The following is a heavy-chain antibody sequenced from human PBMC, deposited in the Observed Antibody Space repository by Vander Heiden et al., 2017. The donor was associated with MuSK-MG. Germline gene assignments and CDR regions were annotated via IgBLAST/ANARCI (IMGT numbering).Heavy chain of an antibody. Sequence: EVQMEESGAAWVRPGGSLRLAWGASGLTFRSYWMHWVRQAPGKGLVCVSRINSDGSSTIYADSVKGRFTISRDNAKNTLYLQMNSLRVEDTAVYYCARGGGYSNGSFDYWGQGTLVTVSS. CDR1: GLTFRSYW. J-gene: IGHJ4*02. CDR2: INSDGSST. D-gene: IGHD5-18*01. V-gene: IGHV3-74*01. CDR3: ARGGGYSNGSFDY.